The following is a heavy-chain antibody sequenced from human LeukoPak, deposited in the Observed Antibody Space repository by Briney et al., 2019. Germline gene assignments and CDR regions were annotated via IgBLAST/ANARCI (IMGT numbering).Heavy chain of an antibody. CDR3: ARDPIAVAFFDY. CDR2: IYYSGST. D-gene: IGHD6-19*01. CDR1: GGSISSSSYY. Sequence: SETLSLTCTVSGGSISSSSYYWGWIRQPPGKGLEWIGSIYYSGSTYYNPSLKSPVTMSVDTSKNQFSLKLSSVTAADTAVYYCARDPIAVAFFDYWGQGTLVTVSS. V-gene: IGHV4-39*07. J-gene: IGHJ4*02.